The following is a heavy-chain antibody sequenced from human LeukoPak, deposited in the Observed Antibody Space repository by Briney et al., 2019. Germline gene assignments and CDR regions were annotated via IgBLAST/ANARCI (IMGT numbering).Heavy chain of an antibody. V-gene: IGHV3-33*01. CDR1: GFTFSSYG. CDR2: IWYDGSNK. J-gene: IGHJ3*02. D-gene: IGHD3-22*01. Sequence: PGGSLRLSCAASGFTFSSYGMHWVRQAPGKGLEWVAVIWYDGSNKYYADSVKGRFTISGDNSKNTLYLQMNSLRAEDTAVYYCAREKYYYDSSGYYGAFDIWGQGTMVTVSS. CDR3: AREKYYYDSSGYYGAFDI.